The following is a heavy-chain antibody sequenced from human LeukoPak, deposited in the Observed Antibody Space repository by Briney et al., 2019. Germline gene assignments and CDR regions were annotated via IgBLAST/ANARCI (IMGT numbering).Heavy chain of an antibody. CDR1: GSSMNYYY. D-gene: IGHD1-26*01. CDR2: VLYSGST. CDR3: ARRVYSGNYFDY. J-gene: IGHJ4*02. V-gene: IGHV4-59*08. Sequence: SETLSLTCAVSGSSMNYYYWTWMRQPPGRGLEWIGYVLYSGSTNYNPSLKSRVTISLDTSKNQFSLRLTSVTAADTAVYYCARRVYSGNYFDYWGQGILVTVSS.